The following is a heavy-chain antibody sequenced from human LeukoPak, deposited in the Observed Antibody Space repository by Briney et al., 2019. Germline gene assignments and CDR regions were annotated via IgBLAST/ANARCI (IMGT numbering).Heavy chain of an antibody. J-gene: IGHJ4*02. CDR2: IYTSGST. V-gene: IGHV4-61*02. CDR1: GGSISSGSYY. D-gene: IGHD2-21*02. Sequence: SETLSLTCTVSGGSISSGSYYWSWIRQPAGKGLEWIGRIYTSGSTNYNPSLKSRVTISVDTSKNQFSLKLSSVTAADTAVYYCARLLVTAARPFDYWGQGTLVTVSS. CDR3: ARLLVTAARPFDY.